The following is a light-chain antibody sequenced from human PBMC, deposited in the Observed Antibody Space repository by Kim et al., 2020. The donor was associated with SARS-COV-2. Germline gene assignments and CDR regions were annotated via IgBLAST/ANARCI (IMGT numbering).Light chain of an antibody. V-gene: IGLV3-19*01. CDR2: GKN. Sequence: SSELTQDPAVSVALGQTVRITCQGDSLRSYYATWYQQKPGQAPILVIYGKNNRPSGIPDRFSGSSSGNTASFTITGTQGGDEADSYCNSRDSNDNVVFGG. J-gene: IGLJ2*01. CDR3: NSRDSNDNVV. CDR1: SLRSYY.